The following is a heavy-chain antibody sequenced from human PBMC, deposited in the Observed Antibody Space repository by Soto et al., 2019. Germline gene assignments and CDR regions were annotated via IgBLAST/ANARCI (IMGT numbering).Heavy chain of an antibody. CDR1: GFTFSSYA. CDR2: ISGSGGST. V-gene: IGHV3-23*01. CDR3: AKIPYDILTGYYLLRFDY. Sequence: GGSLRLSCAASGFTFSSYAMSWVRQAPGKGLEWVSAISGSGGSTYYADSVKGRFTISRDNSKNTLYLQMNSLRAEDTAVYYCAKIPYDILTGYYLLRFDYWGQGTLVTVSS. J-gene: IGHJ4*02. D-gene: IGHD3-9*01.